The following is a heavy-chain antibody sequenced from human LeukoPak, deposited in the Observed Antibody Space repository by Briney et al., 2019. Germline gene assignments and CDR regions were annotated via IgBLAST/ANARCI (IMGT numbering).Heavy chain of an antibody. CDR3: ARGPPVVYDVLTGYYRFDY. D-gene: IGHD3-9*01. Sequence: PSETLSLTCAVHGGSFNGYYWSWIRQPPRKGREWIGEINVSRSTKYNPSLKSRVTISVDTSKNQFSLKLNSVTAADTAVYYCARGPPVVYDVLTGYYRFDYWGQGTLVTVSS. V-gene: IGHV4-34*01. CDR1: GGSFNGYY. J-gene: IGHJ4*02. CDR2: INVSRST.